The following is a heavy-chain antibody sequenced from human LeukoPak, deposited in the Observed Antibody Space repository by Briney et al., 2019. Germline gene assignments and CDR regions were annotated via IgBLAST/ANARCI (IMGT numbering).Heavy chain of an antibody. D-gene: IGHD2-15*01. Sequence: SETLSLTCIVSGGSISSYYWSWIRQPPGKGREWIGYIYSSGSTNYNPSLKTRLTISVDASKNQFSLKLSSVTAADTAVYYCARQGCSGGSCYYFDYWGQGNLVTVSS. CDR3: ARQGCSGGSCYYFDY. J-gene: IGHJ4*02. CDR1: GGSISSYY. CDR2: IYSSGST. V-gene: IGHV4-59*08.